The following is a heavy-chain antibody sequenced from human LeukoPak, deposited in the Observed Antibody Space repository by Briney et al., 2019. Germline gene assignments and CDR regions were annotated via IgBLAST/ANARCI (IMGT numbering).Heavy chain of an antibody. V-gene: IGHV4-39*01. CDR3: ARQRGLLLRYWDY. D-gene: IGHD2-15*01. CDR1: GCSISSSSYY. J-gene: IGHJ4*02. CDR2: IYYSGST. Sequence: PSETLSLTCTVSGCSISSSSYYWGWIRQPPGKGLEWIGSIYYSGSTYYNPSLKSRVTISVDTSKNQFSLKLSSVTAADTAVYYCARQRGLLLRYWDYWGQGTLVTVSS.